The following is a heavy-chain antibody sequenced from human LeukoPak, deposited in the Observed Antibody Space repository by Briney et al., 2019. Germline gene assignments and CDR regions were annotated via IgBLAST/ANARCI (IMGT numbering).Heavy chain of an antibody. CDR1: GFTFSSYE. J-gene: IGHJ4*02. CDR2: ISSSGSTI. Sequence: GGSLRLSXAASGFTFSSYEMNWVRQAPGKGLEWVSYISSSGSTIYYADSVKGRFTISRDNAKNSLYLQMNSLGAEDTAVYYCAREYSSSWYVPYYFDYWGQGTLVTVSS. V-gene: IGHV3-48*03. CDR3: AREYSSSWYVPYYFDY. D-gene: IGHD6-13*01.